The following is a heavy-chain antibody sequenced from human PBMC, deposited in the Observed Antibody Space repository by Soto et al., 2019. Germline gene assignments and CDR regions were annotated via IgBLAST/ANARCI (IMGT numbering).Heavy chain of an antibody. D-gene: IGHD1-1*01. J-gene: IGHJ4*02. CDR3: AKDKPGTTSFDY. CDR2: ISERGDTT. V-gene: IGHV3-23*01. Sequence: EVQLLESGGGLVQPGGSLRLSCAASGFTFSSYAMSWVRQAPGKGLEWVSAISERGDTTHYADSVKGRFTISRDTSKNTLYLQLNTLRADDTAVYYCAKDKPGTTSFDYWGQGTLVTVSS. CDR1: GFTFSSYA.